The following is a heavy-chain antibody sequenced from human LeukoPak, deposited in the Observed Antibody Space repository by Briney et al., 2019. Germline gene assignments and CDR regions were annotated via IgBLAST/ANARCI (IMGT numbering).Heavy chain of an antibody. CDR1: GYTFTSYA. V-gene: IGHV1-18*01. CDR2: ISAYNGNT. Sequence: ASVKVSCKASGYTFTSYAISWVRQAPGQGLEWMGWISAYNGNTNYAQELQGRVTITSDTSTSTAYMELRSLRSDDTAVYYCAREGDYYGMDVWGQGTTVTVSS. J-gene: IGHJ6*02. CDR3: AREGDYYGMDV.